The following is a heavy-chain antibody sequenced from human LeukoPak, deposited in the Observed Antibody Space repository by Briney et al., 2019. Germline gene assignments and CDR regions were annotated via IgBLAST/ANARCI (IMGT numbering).Heavy chain of an antibody. V-gene: IGHV3-23*01. CDR3: AKDPYYYDSSGPSYNRFDP. CDR2: ISGSGGST. CDR1: GFTFSSYA. D-gene: IGHD3-22*01. J-gene: IGHJ5*02. Sequence: GGSLRLSCAASGFTFSSYAMSWVRQAPGKGLEWVSAISGSGGSTYYADSVKGRFTISRDNSKNTLYLQMNSLRAEDTAVYYCAKDPYYYDSSGPSYNRFDPWGQGTLVTVSS.